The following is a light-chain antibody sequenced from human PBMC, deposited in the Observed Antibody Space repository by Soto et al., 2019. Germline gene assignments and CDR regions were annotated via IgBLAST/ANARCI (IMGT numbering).Light chain of an antibody. CDR3: SSYTTSSTRV. CDR2: EVT. Sequence: QSALTQPASVSGSPGQSIAISCTGSSSDVGIYNYVSWYQQHPGKVPKLIIYEVTNRPSGVSNRFSGSKSGNTASLTISGLQAEDEADYYCSSYTTSSTRVLGTGTKVTV. V-gene: IGLV2-14*01. CDR1: SSDVGIYNY. J-gene: IGLJ1*01.